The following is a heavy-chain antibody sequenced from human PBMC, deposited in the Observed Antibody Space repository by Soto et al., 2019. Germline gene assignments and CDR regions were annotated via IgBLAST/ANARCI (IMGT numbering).Heavy chain of an antibody. CDR1: GDSVSSNSAA. V-gene: IGHV6-1*01. D-gene: IGHD6-13*01. Sequence: PSQTLSLTCAISGDSVSSNSAAWNWIRQSPSRGLEWLGRTYYRSKWYNDDAVSVKSRITINPDTSKNQFSLQLNSVTPEDTAVYYCARVIAAAGTGFGYGMDVWGQGTTVTV. CDR3: ARVIAAAGTGFGYGMDV. J-gene: IGHJ6*02. CDR2: TYYRSKWYN.